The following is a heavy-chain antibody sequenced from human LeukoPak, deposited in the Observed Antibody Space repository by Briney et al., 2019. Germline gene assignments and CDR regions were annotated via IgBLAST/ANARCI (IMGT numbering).Heavy chain of an antibody. Sequence: PGGSPRLSCAASGFTFSNYWVHWVRQAPGKGLVWASRINPDGSTINYADSVKGRFTISRDNAKNTLYLQMNSLRAEDTAVYYCATAGNYRFDYWGQGTLVTVSS. CDR3: ATAGNYRFDY. CDR1: GFTFSNYW. V-gene: IGHV3-74*01. J-gene: IGHJ4*02. CDR2: INPDGSTI. D-gene: IGHD1-7*01.